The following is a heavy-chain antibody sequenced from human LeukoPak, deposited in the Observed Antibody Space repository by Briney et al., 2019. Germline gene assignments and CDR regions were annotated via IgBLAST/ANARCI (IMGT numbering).Heavy chain of an antibody. Sequence: PSETLSLTCTVSGGSVSSGSYYRSWIRQPPGKGLEWIGYIYYSGSTNYNPSLKSRVTISVDTSKNQFSLKLSSVTAADTAVYYCARDRYYYGMDVWGQGTTVTVSS. V-gene: IGHV4-61*01. CDR1: GGSVSSGSYY. CDR3: ARDRYYYGMDV. CDR2: IYYSGST. J-gene: IGHJ6*02.